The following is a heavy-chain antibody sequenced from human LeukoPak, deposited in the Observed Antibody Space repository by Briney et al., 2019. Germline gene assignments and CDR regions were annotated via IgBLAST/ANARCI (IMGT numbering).Heavy chain of an antibody. D-gene: IGHD4-17*01. J-gene: IGHJ3*02. CDR3: ARAVDYGDAFDI. CDR2: INSDGSST. V-gene: IGHV3-74*01. CDR1: GFTFSSYW. Sequence: GGSLGLSCAASGFTFSSYWMHWVRQAPGKGLVWVSRINSDGSSTSYADSVKGRFTISRDNAKNTLYLQMHSLRPEDTAVYYCARAVDYGDAFDIWGQGTMVTVSS.